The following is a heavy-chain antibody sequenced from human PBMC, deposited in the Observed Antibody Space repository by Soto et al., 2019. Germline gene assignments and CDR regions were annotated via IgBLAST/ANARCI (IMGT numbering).Heavy chain of an antibody. CDR2: IYYSGRT. V-gene: IGHV4-30-4*01. Sequence: SETLSLTCTVSGGSISGDYYYWSWIRQPPGKGLEWIGYIYYSGRTAYNPSLKSRIIISIDTSKNQFSLSLNSLNAADTAVYYCAGELSNSPEYFDFWGLGTLVTV. D-gene: IGHD6-6*01. CDR1: GGSISGDYYY. J-gene: IGHJ4*02. CDR3: AGELSNSPEYFDF.